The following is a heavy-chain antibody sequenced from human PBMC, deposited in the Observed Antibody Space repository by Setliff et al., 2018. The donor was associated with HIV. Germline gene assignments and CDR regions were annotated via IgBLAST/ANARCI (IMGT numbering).Heavy chain of an antibody. CDR3: AKDRQSFDYFDY. CDR2: ISWDGGRT. J-gene: IGHJ4*02. V-gene: IGHV3-43*01. D-gene: IGHD3-3*01. Sequence: LRLSCAASGFTFADYTMHWVRQAPGKGLEWVSLISWDGGRTYYADSVKGRFTISRDNSKNSLYLQMNSLRTEDTALYYCAKDRQSFDYFDYWGQGTLVTVSS. CDR1: GFTFADYT.